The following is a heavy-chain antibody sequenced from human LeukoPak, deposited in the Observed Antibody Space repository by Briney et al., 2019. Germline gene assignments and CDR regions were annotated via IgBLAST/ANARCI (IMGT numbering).Heavy chain of an antibody. CDR1: GGSFSGYY. V-gene: IGHV4-34*01. D-gene: IGHD4-11*01. CDR2: INHSGST. Sequence: PSETLSLTCAVYGGSFSGYYWSWIRQPPGKGLEWIGEINHSGSTNYNPSLKSRVTISVDTSKNQFSLKLSSVTAADTAVYYCARSQASYSNFYYYYYMDVWGKGTTVTVSS. J-gene: IGHJ6*03. CDR3: ARSQASYSNFYYYYYMDV.